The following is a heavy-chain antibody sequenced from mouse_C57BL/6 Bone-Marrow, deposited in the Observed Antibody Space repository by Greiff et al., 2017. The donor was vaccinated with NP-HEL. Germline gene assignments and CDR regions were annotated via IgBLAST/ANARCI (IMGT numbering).Heavy chain of an antibody. CDR3: ARYRSGAGYDWYFDV. CDR2: ISYSGST. V-gene: IGHV3-8*01. CDR1: GYSITSDY. D-gene: IGHD2-2*01. Sequence: EVQRVESGPGLAKPSQTLSLTCSVTGYSITSDYWNWIRKFPGNKLEYMGYISYSGSTYYNPSLKSRISISRDTSKNQYYLQLNSVTTEDTATYYCARYRSGAGYDWYFDVWGTGTTVTVSS. J-gene: IGHJ1*03.